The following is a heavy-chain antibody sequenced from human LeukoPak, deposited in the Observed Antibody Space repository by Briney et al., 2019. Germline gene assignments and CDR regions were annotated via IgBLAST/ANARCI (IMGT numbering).Heavy chain of an antibody. V-gene: IGHV1-2*04. CDR1: GYTFTNYH. CDR3: ARGTLTAPRSAFDI. CDR2: INPDSGGT. D-gene: IGHD1-14*01. J-gene: IGHJ3*02. Sequence: ASVKVSCKASGYTFTNYHIAWVRQAPGQGLEWMGWINPDSGGTHYAQNFQGWVTMTRDTSISTAYMELSRLRSDDTAVYYCARGTLTAPRSAFDIWGQGTMVTVSS.